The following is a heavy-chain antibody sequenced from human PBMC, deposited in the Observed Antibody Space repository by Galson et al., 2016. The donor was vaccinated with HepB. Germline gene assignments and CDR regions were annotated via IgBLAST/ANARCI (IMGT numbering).Heavy chain of an antibody. CDR1: GLTFSSSA. CDR2: ISFDGSNK. V-gene: IGHV3-30-3*01. Sequence: SLRLSCPVSGLTFSSSAMHWFRQARGKGLEWVAVISFDGSNKYYADSVKGRFTISRDNAKNTLYLQMNSLRAEDTAVYYCARDLWRGGRIDYWGQGTLVTVSS. D-gene: IGHD4-23*01. J-gene: IGHJ4*02. CDR3: ARDLWRGGRIDY.